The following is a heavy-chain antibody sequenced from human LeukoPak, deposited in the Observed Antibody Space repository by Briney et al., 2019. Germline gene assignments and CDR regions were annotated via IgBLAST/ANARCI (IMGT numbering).Heavy chain of an antibody. V-gene: IGHV4-59*01. J-gene: IGHJ4*02. CDR1: GGSITSYY. Sequence: SETLSLTCTVSGGSITSYYRSWIPQSPGKAWEGFGFMYYSGTTDYTPSLKSRVTISLGMSKNQFSLKLSSVTAADTAVYYCARLPMAVTPHVDYWGQGTLVAVSS. D-gene: IGHD2-21*02. CDR2: MYYSGTT. CDR3: ARLPMAVTPHVDY.